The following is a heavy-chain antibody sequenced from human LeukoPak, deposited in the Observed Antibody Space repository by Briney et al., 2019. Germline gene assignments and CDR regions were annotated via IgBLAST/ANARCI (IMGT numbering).Heavy chain of an antibody. D-gene: IGHD2-21*02. CDR1: GFTFSNAW. CDR3: TTSLAGAVTAVYPFDN. V-gene: IGHV3-15*01. J-gene: IGHJ4*02. Sequence: GVSLRLSCVASGFTFSNAWMNWVRQAPGKGLEWVGRIKSKTDGGTTDYAAPVKGRITISRDDSTNTLNLQMNSLKTEDKAVYYCTTSLAGAVTAVYPFDNWGQGTLVTVSS. CDR2: IKSKTDGGTT.